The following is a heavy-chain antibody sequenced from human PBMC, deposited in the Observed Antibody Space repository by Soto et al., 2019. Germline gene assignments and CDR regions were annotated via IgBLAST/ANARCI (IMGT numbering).Heavy chain of an antibody. CDR3: ARIIGNSWLDS. Sequence: QVQLQQSGPGLVKPSQTLSLTCAISGDSVSTNTATWDWIRQSPSRGLEWLGRTYYRSKWYNDYAGSVHHGIPRNRYTSYNQRLLQLNSVTHDDTAVYYCARIIGNSWLDSWGQGTLFTVSS. CDR1: GDSVSTNTAT. CDR2: TYYRSKWYN. J-gene: IGHJ5*01. V-gene: IGHV6-1*01.